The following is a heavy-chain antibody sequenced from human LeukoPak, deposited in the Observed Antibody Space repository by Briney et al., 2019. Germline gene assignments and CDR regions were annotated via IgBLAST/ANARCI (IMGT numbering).Heavy chain of an antibody. Sequence: PSETLSLTCTVSGGYISTYYWSWIGQSPGKGLEWIGYIYYTGITNYNPSLKSRVTISVDTPKNQFSLKLTSVTAADTAVYYCTRDREDHNLGVWYFDPWGRGTLVTVSS. CDR3: TRDREDHNLGVWYFDP. CDR1: GGYISTYY. J-gene: IGHJ2*01. CDR2: IYYTGIT. V-gene: IGHV4-59*01. D-gene: IGHD3-16*01.